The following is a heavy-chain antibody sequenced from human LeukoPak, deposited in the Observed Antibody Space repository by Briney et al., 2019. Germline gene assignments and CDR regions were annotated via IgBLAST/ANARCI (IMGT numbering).Heavy chain of an antibody. D-gene: IGHD2-2*01. CDR2: LSHSGSS. CDR1: GGSVSSYY. Sequence: SETLSLTCTVSGGSVSSYYWSWIRRPPGRGLEWIAYLSHSGSSDSNPSLTSRVTTLVDTSKNQSSLKLTSVPAADTAVYYCARARYANAWYAFDIWGHGTMVTVSS. V-gene: IGHV4-59*02. J-gene: IGHJ3*02. CDR3: ARARYANAWYAFDI.